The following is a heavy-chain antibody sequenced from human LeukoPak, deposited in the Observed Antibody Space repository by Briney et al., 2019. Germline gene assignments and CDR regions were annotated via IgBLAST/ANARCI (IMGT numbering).Heavy chain of an antibody. CDR2: IYSGGST. D-gene: IGHD6-19*01. CDR3: AKDLSMAVTGSPFDY. CDR1: GFTVSSNY. Sequence: GGSLRLSCAVSGFTVSSNYMSWVRQAPGKGLEWVAIIYSGGSTYYADSVKGRFTFSRDNSNNTLYLQMNSLRAEDTAMYYCAKDLSMAVTGSPFDYWGQGTLVTDSS. V-gene: IGHV3-53*01. J-gene: IGHJ4*02.